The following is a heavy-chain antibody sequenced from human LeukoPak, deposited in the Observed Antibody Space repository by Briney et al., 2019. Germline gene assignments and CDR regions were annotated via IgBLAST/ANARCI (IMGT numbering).Heavy chain of an antibody. V-gene: IGHV3-74*01. CDR3: ARGPYSGSATYYNVY. Sequence: GGSLRLSCAASGFTLCTYCMNWLRQGPGKGLVWASRINSDGSTTSYADSVKGRFTISRDNAKNTLYLQMNSLRAEDTAVYYCARGPYSGSATYYNVYWGQGTLVTVSS. J-gene: IGHJ4*02. CDR2: INSDGSTT. CDR1: GFTLCTYC. D-gene: IGHD3-10*01.